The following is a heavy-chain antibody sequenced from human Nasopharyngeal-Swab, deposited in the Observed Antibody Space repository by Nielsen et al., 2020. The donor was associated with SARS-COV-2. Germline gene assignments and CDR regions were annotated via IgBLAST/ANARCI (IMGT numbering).Heavy chain of an antibody. CDR3: ARYCSTTSCPRGFDY. CDR2: IKQSGRGQ. V-gene: IGHV3-7*01. D-gene: IGHD2-2*01. J-gene: IGHJ4*02. CDR1: GFTFSSYW. Sequence: GASLKISCAASGFTFSSYWMSWVRQARGKWLQWVAHIKQSGRGQYYVDSVKGRFTISRDNAKNSLSLQMNSLRAEDTAVYYCARYCSTTSCPRGFDYWGQGTLVTVSS.